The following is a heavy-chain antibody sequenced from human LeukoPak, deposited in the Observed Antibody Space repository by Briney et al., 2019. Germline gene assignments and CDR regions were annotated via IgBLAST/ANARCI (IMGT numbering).Heavy chain of an antibody. CDR2: IYYSRST. J-gene: IGHJ5*02. V-gene: IGHV4-59*01. CDR3: ARGNYYDPDWFDP. D-gene: IGHD3-22*01. CDR1: GGSISSYY. Sequence: SETLSLTCTVSGGSISSYYWSWIRQPPGKGLEWIGYIYYSRSTNYNPSLKSRVTISVDTSKNQFSLKLSSVTAADTAVYYCARGNYYDPDWFDPWGQGTLVTVSS.